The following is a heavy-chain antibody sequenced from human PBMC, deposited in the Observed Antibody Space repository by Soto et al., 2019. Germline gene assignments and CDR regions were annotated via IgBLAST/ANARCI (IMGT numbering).Heavy chain of an antibody. CDR3: ASAGQQMEQYYHCYYGTEX. Sequence: AASVKVSSKSSGCTFSSYAISWVRQAPGQGLEWMGVIIPIFGTANYAKKFQGRVTITADESTRTAYMELSSLRSEDTAVYYCASAGQQMEQYYHCYYGTEXWGQGTSVPGS. D-gene: IGHD6-13*01. CDR2: IIPIFGTA. CDR1: GCTFSSYA. J-gene: IGHJ6*02. V-gene: IGHV1-69*13.